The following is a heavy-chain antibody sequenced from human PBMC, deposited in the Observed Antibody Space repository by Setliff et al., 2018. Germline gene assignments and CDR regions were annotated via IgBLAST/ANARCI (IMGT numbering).Heavy chain of an antibody. CDR2: IIPIFGTP. CDR1: GGMSGTYS. Sequence: GASVKVSCKAPGGMSGTYSISWVRQAPGQGLEWMGAIIPIFGTPNYAQKFQARVTITADESTNTAYIEIRSLRSEDTAVYYCARGNMDVVAAGGKYSGMDVWGQGTTVTVS. D-gene: IGHD6-13*01. V-gene: IGHV1-69*13. J-gene: IGHJ6*02. CDR3: ARGNMDVVAAGGKYSGMDV.